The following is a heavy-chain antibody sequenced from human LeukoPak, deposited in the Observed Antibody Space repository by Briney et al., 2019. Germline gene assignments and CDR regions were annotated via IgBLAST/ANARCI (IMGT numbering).Heavy chain of an antibody. V-gene: IGHV1-69*05. CDR2: IIPIFGTA. CDR1: LGTLSSYA. J-gene: IGHJ3*02. D-gene: IGHD3-22*01. Sequence: SVKVSCKPSLGTLSSYAISCGREAPGQGLEWMGGIIPIFGTANYGQKFQGRVTITTDESTRIAYMELSSLRSEDTAVYYCARDRDSSGLDAFDIWGQGTMVTVSS. CDR3: ARDRDSSGLDAFDI.